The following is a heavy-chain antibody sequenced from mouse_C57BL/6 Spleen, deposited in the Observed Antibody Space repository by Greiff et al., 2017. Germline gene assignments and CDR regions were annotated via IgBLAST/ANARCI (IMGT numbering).Heavy chain of an antibody. CDR3: ARELGPFAY. Sequence: QVQLQQPGAELVRPGSSVKLSCKASGYTFTSYWMDWVKQRPGQGLEWIGIIYPSDSDTHYNQKFKDKATLTVDKSSSTAYMQLSSLTPEDSAVYYCARELGPFAYWGQGTLVTVSA. D-gene: IGHD4-1*01. V-gene: IGHV1-61*01. CDR1: GYTFTSYW. CDR2: IYPSDSDT. J-gene: IGHJ3*01.